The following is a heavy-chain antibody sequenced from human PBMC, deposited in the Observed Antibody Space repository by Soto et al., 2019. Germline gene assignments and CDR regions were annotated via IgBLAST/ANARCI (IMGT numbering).Heavy chain of an antibody. CDR2: IYHRGST. J-gene: IGHJ3*02. CDR3: ARGTIKRAFDI. CDR1: CGPFSGSY. Sequence: AQILSLTCAVDCGPFSGSYWSWIRQPPGKGLEWMGEIYHRGSTNYNPSLKSRVTISVDTSKNQFSLKRSSVTAADTAVYYCARGTIKRAFDIWGQGTMVT. V-gene: IGHV4-34*01.